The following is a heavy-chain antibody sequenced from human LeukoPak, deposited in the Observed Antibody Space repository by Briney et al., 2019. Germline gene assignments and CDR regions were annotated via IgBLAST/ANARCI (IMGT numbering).Heavy chain of an antibody. V-gene: IGHV1-8*01. CDR1: GYTFTSYD. CDR2: MSPNSGNT. J-gene: IGHJ4*02. D-gene: IGHD3-3*01. Sequence: ASVKVSCKASGYTFTSYDINWVRQATGQGLEWMGWMSPNSGNTGYAQKFQGRVTMTRNTSISTAYMELSSLRSEDTAVYYCARGSNYDFWSGYLILDYWGQGTLVTVSS. CDR3: ARGSNYDFWSGYLILDY.